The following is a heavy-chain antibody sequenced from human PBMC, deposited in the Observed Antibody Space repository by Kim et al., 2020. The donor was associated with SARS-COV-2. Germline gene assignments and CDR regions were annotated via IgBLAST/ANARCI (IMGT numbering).Heavy chain of an antibody. CDR3: ASTCSGGSCPMGDFDY. Sequence: SLKSRVTISVDTSKNQFSLKLSSVTAADTAVYYCASTCSGGSCPMGDFDYWGQGTLVTVSS. J-gene: IGHJ4*02. D-gene: IGHD2-15*01. V-gene: IGHV4-31*02.